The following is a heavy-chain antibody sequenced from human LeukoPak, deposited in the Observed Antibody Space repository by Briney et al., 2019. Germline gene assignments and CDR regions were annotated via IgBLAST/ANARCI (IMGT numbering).Heavy chain of an antibody. J-gene: IGHJ4*02. CDR1: GGAFSSYA. CDR3: ARSMYYYGSGSYPRGRYFDY. CDR2: IIPIFGTA. D-gene: IGHD3-10*01. V-gene: IGHV1-69*13. Sequence: SVKVSCKASGGAFSSYAISWVRQAPGQGLEWMGGIIPIFGTANYAQKFQGRVTITADESTSTAYMELSSLRSEDTAVYYCARSMYYYGSGSYPRGRYFDYWGQGTLVTVSS.